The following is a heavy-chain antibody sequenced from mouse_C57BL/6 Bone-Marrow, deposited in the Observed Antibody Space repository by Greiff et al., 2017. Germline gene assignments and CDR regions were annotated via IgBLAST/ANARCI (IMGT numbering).Heavy chain of an antibody. V-gene: IGHV14-4*01. Sequence: EVQLQQSGAELVRPGASVKLSCTASGFNIKDDYMHWVKQRPEQGLEWIGWIDPENGDTEYASKFQGKATITADTSSNTAYLQLSSLTSEDTAVYYCTPPLSTGPYFDYWGQGTTLTVSS. CDR3: TPPLSTGPYFDY. D-gene: IGHD2-1*01. CDR2: IDPENGDT. J-gene: IGHJ2*01. CDR1: GFNIKDDY.